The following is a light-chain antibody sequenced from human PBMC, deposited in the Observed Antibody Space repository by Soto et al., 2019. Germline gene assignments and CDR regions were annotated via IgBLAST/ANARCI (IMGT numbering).Light chain of an antibody. CDR3: TAFSANRVYL. CDR1: SNDIGTYDY. J-gene: IGLJ1*01. V-gene: IGLV2-14*01. Sequence: QSFRAQPISVSWSPGQSINISCTGNSNDIGTYDYVCWYQQHPGKAPRLLIHGVHNRSPGISGRFSASKSGLTASLTISGLQAEDEADYYCTAFSANRVYLFGPGTKVTVL. CDR2: GVH.